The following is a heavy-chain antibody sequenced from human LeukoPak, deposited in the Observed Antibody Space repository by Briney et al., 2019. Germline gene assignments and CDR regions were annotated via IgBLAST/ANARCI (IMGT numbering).Heavy chain of an antibody. Sequence: GGSLRLSCAASGFTFSRYGMHWVRQAPGKGLEWVAVIWYDGSNKYYADSVKGRFTISRNNSKNTLYLQMNSLRAEDTAVYYCAKDITYYYDSSGYYYAHNWGQGTLVTVSS. J-gene: IGHJ4*02. CDR3: AKDITYYYDSSGYYYAHN. CDR2: IWYDGSNK. V-gene: IGHV3-33*06. D-gene: IGHD3-22*01. CDR1: GFTFSRYG.